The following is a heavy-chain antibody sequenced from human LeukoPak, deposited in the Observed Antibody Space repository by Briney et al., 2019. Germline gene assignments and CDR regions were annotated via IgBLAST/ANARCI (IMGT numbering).Heavy chain of an antibody. D-gene: IGHD3-3*01. CDR1: GFTFSDSY. Sequence: GGSLRLSCAASGFTFSDSYMSWIRQAPGKGLEWVSYISTSGSTIYYADSVRGRFTISRDSAKNSLYLQMNSLRAEDTAVYYCARDYDFWSGGSKYYGMDVWGQGTTVTVSS. J-gene: IGHJ6*02. V-gene: IGHV3-11*01. CDR2: ISTSGSTI. CDR3: ARDYDFWSGGSKYYGMDV.